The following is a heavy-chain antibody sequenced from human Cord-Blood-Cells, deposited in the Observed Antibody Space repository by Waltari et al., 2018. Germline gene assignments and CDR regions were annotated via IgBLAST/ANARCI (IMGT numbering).Heavy chain of an antibody. Sequence: QVQLVQSGAEVKKPGASVKVSCKASGYTFTGYYMHWVRRAPGQGLEWMGWINPNSGGTNYAQKFQGRVTMTRDTSISTAYMELSRLRSDDTAVYYCARGYYDILTGYLYAFDIWGQGTMVTVSS. CDR1: GYTFTGYY. CDR2: INPNSGGT. V-gene: IGHV1-2*02. D-gene: IGHD3-9*01. CDR3: ARGYYDILTGYLYAFDI. J-gene: IGHJ3*02.